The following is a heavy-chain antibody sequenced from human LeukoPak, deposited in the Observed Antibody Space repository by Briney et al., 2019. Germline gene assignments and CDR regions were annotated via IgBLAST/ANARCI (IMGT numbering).Heavy chain of an antibody. Sequence: GGSLRLSCAASGFTFSSYWMHWARQAPGKGLVWVSRINSDGSSTTYADSVKGRFTIARDNAKNTLYLQMNSLRPEDTAVCYCARDVDYHVTSECFDYWGQGALVTVSS. V-gene: IGHV3-74*03. D-gene: IGHD3-22*01. CDR2: INSDGSST. J-gene: IGHJ4*02. CDR1: GFTFSSYW. CDR3: ARDVDYHVTSECFDY.